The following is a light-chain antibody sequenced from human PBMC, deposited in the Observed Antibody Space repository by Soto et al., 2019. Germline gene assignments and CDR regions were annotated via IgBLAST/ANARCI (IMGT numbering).Light chain of an antibody. V-gene: IGKV3-15*01. CDR3: QQYNNWGT. CDR1: QSISNSY. Sequence: EIVLTQSPGTLSLSPGERATLSCRASQSISNSYLAWYQQKPGQAPRLLIYGASTRATGIPARFSGSGSGTEFTLTISSLQSEDFAVYYCQQYNNWGTFGQGTKVDI. CDR2: GAS. J-gene: IGKJ1*01.